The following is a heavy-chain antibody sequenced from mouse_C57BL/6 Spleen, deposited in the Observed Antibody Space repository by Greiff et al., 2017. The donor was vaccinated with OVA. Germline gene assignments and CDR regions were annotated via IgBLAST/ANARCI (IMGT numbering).Heavy chain of an antibody. J-gene: IGHJ3*01. CDR2: IDPSDSYT. V-gene: IGHV1-50*01. CDR1: GYTFTSYW. CDR3: ARGGHSFAY. Sequence: QVQLQQPGAELVKPGASVKLSCKASGYTFTSYWMQWVKQRPGQGLEWIGEIDPSDSYTNYNQKFKGKATLTVDTSASTAYMQLSSLTSEDSAVYYCARGGHSFAYWGQGTLVTVSA.